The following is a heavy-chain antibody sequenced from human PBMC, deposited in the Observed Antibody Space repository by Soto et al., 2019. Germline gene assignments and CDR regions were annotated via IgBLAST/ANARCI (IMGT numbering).Heavy chain of an antibody. Sequence: QPGGSLRLSCAASGFTFSSYGMHWVRQAPGKGLEWVAVIWYDGSNKYYADSVKGRFTISRDNSKNTLYLQMNSLRAEDTAVYYCARAPGYSGSYTTYYYGMDVWGQGTTVTVSS. CDR2: IWYDGSNK. J-gene: IGHJ6*02. D-gene: IGHD1-26*01. V-gene: IGHV3-33*01. CDR3: ARAPGYSGSYTTYYYGMDV. CDR1: GFTFSSYG.